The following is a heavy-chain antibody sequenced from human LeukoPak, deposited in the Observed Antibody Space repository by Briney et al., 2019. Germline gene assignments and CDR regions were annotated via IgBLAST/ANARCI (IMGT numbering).Heavy chain of an antibody. Sequence: ASVKVSCKASGYTFTSYDINWVRQATGHGLEWMGWMNPNSGNTGYAQKFQGRVTMTRNTSISTAYMELSSLRSEDTAVYYCARGRGIFGVDIYDYWGQGTLVTVSS. CDR3: ARGRGIFGVDIYDY. V-gene: IGHV1-8*01. CDR1: GYTFTSYD. CDR2: MNPNSGNT. D-gene: IGHD3-3*01. J-gene: IGHJ4*02.